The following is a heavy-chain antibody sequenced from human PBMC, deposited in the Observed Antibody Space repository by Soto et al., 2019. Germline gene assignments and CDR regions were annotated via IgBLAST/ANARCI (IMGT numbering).Heavy chain of an antibody. CDR1: GFTFSSYD. CDR2: ISYDGSDK. D-gene: IGHD6-13*01. J-gene: IGHJ6*02. V-gene: IGHV3-30*18. Sequence: QVQLVESGGGAVQPGRSLRLSCAASGFTFSSYDMHWVRQAPGKGLEWVAVISYDGSDKYYADSVKGRFTISRDTSKNTLYLQMNSLRAEDTAVYYCAKSVAAALYGTDVWGQGTTVTVSS. CDR3: AKSVAAALYGTDV.